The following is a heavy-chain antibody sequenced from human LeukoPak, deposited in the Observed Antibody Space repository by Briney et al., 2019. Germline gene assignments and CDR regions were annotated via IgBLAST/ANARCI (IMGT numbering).Heavy chain of an antibody. CDR1: GFTFSSYW. CDR2: INQDGSQK. J-gene: IGHJ4*02. V-gene: IGHV3-7*03. CDR3: ARDWFDGDYDRFDY. D-gene: IGHD4-17*01. Sequence: PGGSLRLSCAVSGFTFSSYWMSWFRQAPGKGLEWVANINQDGSQKFSVDSVKGRFTISRDNAKNSLSLQMNSLRVEDTAVYYCARDWFDGDYDRFDYWGQGTLVPVSS.